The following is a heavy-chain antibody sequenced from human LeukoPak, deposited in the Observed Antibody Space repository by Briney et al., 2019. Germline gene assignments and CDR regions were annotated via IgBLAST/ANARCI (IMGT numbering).Heavy chain of an antibody. CDR3: ARLDGNNRFDY. J-gene: IGHJ4*02. CDR1: GYSFTSYW. CDR2: IDPSDSDT. D-gene: IGHD5-24*01. Sequence: GESLKISCEGSGYSFTSYWITWVRQMPGKGLEWMGKIDPSDSDTNYSPSFQGHVTISADKSISTAYLQWSSLKASDTAMYYCARLDGNNRFDYWGQGTPVTVSS. V-gene: IGHV5-10-1*01.